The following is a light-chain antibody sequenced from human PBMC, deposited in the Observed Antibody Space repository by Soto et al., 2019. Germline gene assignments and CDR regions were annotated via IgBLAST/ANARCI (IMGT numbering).Light chain of an antibody. J-gene: IGKJ1*01. Sequence: DIQMTQSPSTRSASVGDRVTITCRASQSISSWLAWYQQKPGKAPKLLIYKASSLESGVPSRFSGSGSGTEFTLTISSLQPDDFATYYCQQFHSFSPTFGQGTK. CDR1: QSISSW. CDR3: QQFHSFSPT. CDR2: KAS. V-gene: IGKV1-5*03.